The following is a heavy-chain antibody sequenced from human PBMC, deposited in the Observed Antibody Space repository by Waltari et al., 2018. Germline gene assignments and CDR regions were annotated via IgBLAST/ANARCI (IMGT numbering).Heavy chain of an antibody. CDR3: ATRYGSSSMDY. V-gene: IGHV3-48*03. J-gene: IGHJ4*02. Sequence: EVQLVESGGGVVQTGGSLRLSCAASGFTFSNYEMNWVRQAPGKGLDGIASISSRRNTIYYADSVKGRFTISRDNAKNSLHLQMNSLRAEDTAVYYCATRYGSSSMDYWGQGTLVTVSS. CDR1: GFTFSNYE. CDR2: ISSRRNTI. D-gene: IGHD6-6*01.